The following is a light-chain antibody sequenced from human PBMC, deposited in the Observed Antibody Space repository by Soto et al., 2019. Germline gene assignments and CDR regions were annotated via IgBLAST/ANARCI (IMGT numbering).Light chain of an antibody. CDR1: QSVSSSY. CDR2: GAS. CDR3: QQYGSSPGT. Sequence: EIVLTQSPGTLSLSPGERATLSCRASQSVSSSYLAWYQQKPGQAPRLLIYGASSRATGIPDRFSGSGSGTDFTLTISRLEPEDVAVYYCQQYGSSPGTFGQGTKVELK. J-gene: IGKJ1*01. V-gene: IGKV3-20*01.